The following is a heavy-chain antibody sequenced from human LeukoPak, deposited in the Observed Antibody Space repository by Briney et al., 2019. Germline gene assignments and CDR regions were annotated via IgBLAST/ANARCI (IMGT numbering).Heavy chain of an antibody. D-gene: IGHD2-2*01. J-gene: IGHJ4*02. V-gene: IGHV3-21*01. CDR3: ARDPAYCSSTSCYVWQSGVDY. CDR2: ISSSSSYI. CDR1: GFTFSSYT. Sequence: GGSLRLSCAVSGFTFSSYTLNWVRQAPGKGLEWVSSISSSSSYIYYADSVKGRFTISRDNAKNSLYLQMNSLRAEDTAVYYCARDPAYCSSTSCYVWQSGVDYWGQGTLVTVSS.